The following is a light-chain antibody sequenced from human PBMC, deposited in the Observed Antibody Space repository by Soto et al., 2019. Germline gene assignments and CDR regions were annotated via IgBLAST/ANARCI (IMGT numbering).Light chain of an antibody. CDR3: QSSDSSMSYV. CDR2: GNS. Sequence: QSVLTQPPSVSGAPGQRVTISCTGSSPNIGAGYDVYWYQQLPGTAPKLIIYGNSNRPSGVPDRFSGSKSGTSASLAITGLPDEDEADYYCQSSDSSMSYVFGTGTKLTVL. V-gene: IGLV1-40*01. J-gene: IGLJ1*01. CDR1: SPNIGAGYD.